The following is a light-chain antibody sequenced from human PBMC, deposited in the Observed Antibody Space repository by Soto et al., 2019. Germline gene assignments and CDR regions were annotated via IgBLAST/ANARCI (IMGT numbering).Light chain of an antibody. V-gene: IGLV2-8*01. CDR1: SSDVGGYNY. J-gene: IGLJ3*02. CDR2: EVT. Sequence: QSALTQPPSASGSPGQSVTISCTGTSSDVGGYNYVSWYQQYPGRAPTLMVYEVTKRPSGVPDRFSGSKSGNTASLTVSGLQAEDEADYYCSSYSASNHFYFVFGGGTQLTV. CDR3: SSYSASNHFYFV.